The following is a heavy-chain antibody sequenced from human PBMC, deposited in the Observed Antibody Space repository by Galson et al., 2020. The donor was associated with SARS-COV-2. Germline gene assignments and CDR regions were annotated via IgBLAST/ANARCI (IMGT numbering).Heavy chain of an antibody. CDR2: IKQDGSEK. D-gene: IGHD6-13*01. CDR3: ARDQIAAAGGYYYYGMDV. Sequence: GGSLRLSCAASGLTFSSYWMSWVRQAQGKGLEWVANIKQDGSEKYYVDSVKGRFTISRDNAKNSLYLQMNSLRAEDTAVYYCARDQIAAAGGYYYYGMDVWGQGTTVTVSS. J-gene: IGHJ6*02. V-gene: IGHV3-7*01. CDR1: GLTFSSYW.